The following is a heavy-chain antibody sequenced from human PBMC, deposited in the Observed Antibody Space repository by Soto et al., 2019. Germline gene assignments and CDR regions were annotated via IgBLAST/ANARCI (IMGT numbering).Heavy chain of an antibody. Sequence: EASVKVSCKAPGGTFINHAINWVRQAPGQGLEWMGRIIPIFTTTNYAQKFQGRVTFTRDTSANTAYMELSSLISEDTAVYYCARPKDYDDCLDLWGQGTLVTVSS. CDR1: GGTFINHA. V-gene: IGHV1-69*05. CDR3: ARPKDYDDCLDL. D-gene: IGHD3-22*01. J-gene: IGHJ4*02. CDR2: IIPIFTTT.